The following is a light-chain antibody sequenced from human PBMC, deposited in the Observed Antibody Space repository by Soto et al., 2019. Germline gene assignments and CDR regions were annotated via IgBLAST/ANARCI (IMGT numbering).Light chain of an antibody. V-gene: IGKV2-30*01. CDR2: KVS. J-gene: IGKJ1*01. CDR1: QSLVFSDGNTY. CDR3: SQGTRWLWT. Sequence: DVVLTQSPLSLPVALGQPASISCRSSQSLVFSDGNTYLNWFQQRPGQSPRRLIYKVSNRDSGGSDRVRGSGTGTDFTKKISRVEAEDVGFYYRSQGTRWLWTFGQGTKVEIK.